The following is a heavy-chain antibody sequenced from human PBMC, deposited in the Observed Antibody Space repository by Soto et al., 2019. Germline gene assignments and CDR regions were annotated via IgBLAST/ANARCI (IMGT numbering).Heavy chain of an antibody. Sequence: QVPLVQSGAEVKKPGSSVKVSCKASGGTFSSYAISWVRQAPGQGLEWMGGIIPIFGTANYAQKFQGRVTITADESTSTAYMELSSLRSEDTAVYYCASFPYYDSSGYYYVGGDYWGQGTLVTVSS. CDR1: GGTFSSYA. V-gene: IGHV1-69*12. CDR2: IIPIFGTA. J-gene: IGHJ4*02. D-gene: IGHD3-22*01. CDR3: ASFPYYDSSGYYYVGGDY.